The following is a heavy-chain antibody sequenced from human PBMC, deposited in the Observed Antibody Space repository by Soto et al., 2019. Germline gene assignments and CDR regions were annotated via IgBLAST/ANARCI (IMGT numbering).Heavy chain of an antibody. CDR1: GYTFTSYD. CDR2: MNPNSGNT. J-gene: IGHJ6*02. CDR3: ARRYSSGWYYYYGMDV. D-gene: IGHD6-19*01. V-gene: IGHV1-8*01. Sequence: QVQLVQSGAEVKKPGASVKVSCKASGYTFTSYDINWVRQATGQGLEWMGWMNPNSGNTGYAQKFQGRVTMTRNTSISAAYMELSSLRSEDTAVYYCARRYSSGWYYYYGMDVWGHGTTVTVSS.